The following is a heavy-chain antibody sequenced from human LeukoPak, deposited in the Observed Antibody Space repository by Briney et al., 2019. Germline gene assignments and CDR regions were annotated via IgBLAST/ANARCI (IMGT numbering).Heavy chain of an antibody. V-gene: IGHV3-49*04. CDR1: GFTFGDYA. CDR2: IRSKAYGGTT. J-gene: IGHJ4*02. D-gene: IGHD2-8*01. Sequence: GGSVRLSCTPSGFTFGDYAISWVRQAPGKGLEWVGFIRSKAYGGTTEYAASVKGRFTISRDDSKSIAYLQMNSLKTEDTAVYYCTTDGVAISHTFDYWGQGTLVTVSS. CDR3: TTDGVAISHTFDY.